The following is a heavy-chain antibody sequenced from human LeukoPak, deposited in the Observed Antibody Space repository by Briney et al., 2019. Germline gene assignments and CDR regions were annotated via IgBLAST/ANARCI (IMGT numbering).Heavy chain of an antibody. J-gene: IGHJ6*02. D-gene: IGHD5-24*01. CDR2: IKSDGSDT. CDR1: GFTFSTYW. CDR3: ARDQGDGYNWYYGMDV. V-gene: IGHV3-74*01. Sequence: PGGSPRLSCAASGFTFSTYWMHWVRQAPGEGLVWVSRIKSDGSDTSYADSVKGRFTISRDNAKNTLYLQMNSLRAEDTAVYYCARDQGDGYNWYYGMDVWGQGTTVTVSS.